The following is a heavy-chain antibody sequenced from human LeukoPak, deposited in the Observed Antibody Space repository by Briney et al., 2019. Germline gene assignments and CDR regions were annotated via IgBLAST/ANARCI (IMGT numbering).Heavy chain of an antibody. V-gene: IGHV4-34*01. J-gene: IGHJ4*02. D-gene: IGHD3-22*01. CDR1: GGSFSGYY. Sequence: PSETLSLTCAVYGGSFSGYYWSWIRQPPGKGLEWIGEINHSGSTNYNPSPKSRVTISVDTSKNQFSLKLSSVTAADTAVYYCARFSSGYYASLDYWGQGTLVTVSS. CDR2: INHSGST. CDR3: ARFSSGYYASLDY.